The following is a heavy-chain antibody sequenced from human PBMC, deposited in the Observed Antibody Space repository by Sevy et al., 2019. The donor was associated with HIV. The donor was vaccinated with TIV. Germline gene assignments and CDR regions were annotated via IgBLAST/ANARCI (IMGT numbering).Heavy chain of an antibody. J-gene: IGHJ4*02. V-gene: IGHV1-46*01. CDR1: GYAFTGYS. CDR3: ARTLVSGGTIDY. Sequence: ASVKVSCKTSGYAFTGYSIHWVRQAPGQGLEWMGIIDPNDGSTHYAQKFQGRVIMSTDTSTTTVYMELTSLRSEDTAVYSCARTLVSGGTIDYWGQGTLVTVSS. D-gene: IGHD2-8*02. CDR2: IDPNDGST.